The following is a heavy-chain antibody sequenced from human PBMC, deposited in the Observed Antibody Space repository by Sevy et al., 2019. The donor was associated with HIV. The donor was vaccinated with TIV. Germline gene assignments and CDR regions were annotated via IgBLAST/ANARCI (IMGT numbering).Heavy chain of an antibody. CDR3: AREYCGGDCYPDY. CDR1: GFTFSSYA. V-gene: IGHV3-30-3*01. J-gene: IGHJ4*02. Sequence: GGSLRLSCAASGFTFSSYAMHWVRQAPGKGLEWVAVISYDGSNKYYADSVKGRFTISRDNSKNTLYLQMNSLRAEDTAVYYCAREYCGGDCYPDYWGQGTLVTVSS. D-gene: IGHD2-21*02. CDR2: ISYDGSNK.